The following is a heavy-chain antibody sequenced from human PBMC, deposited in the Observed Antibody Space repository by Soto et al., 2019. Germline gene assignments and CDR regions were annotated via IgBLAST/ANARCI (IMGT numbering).Heavy chain of an antibody. CDR2: IYYSGST. J-gene: IGHJ4*02. D-gene: IGHD3-10*01. Sequence: PSETLSLTXTVSGGSISSYYWSWIRQPPGKGLEWIGYIYYSGSTNYNPSLKSRVTISVDTSKNEFSLKLSSVTAADPAVYYCAREGFGAAEDYWGQGTQVTVSS. V-gene: IGHV4-59*01. CDR1: GGSISSYY. CDR3: AREGFGAAEDY.